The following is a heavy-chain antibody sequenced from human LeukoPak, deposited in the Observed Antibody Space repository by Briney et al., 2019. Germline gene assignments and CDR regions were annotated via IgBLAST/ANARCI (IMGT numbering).Heavy chain of an antibody. V-gene: IGHV3-30*18. Sequence: GGSLRLSCAGSRFVFSNAWMSWVRQAPGKGLEWVAVISYDGSNKYYADSVKGRFTISRDNSKNTLYLQMNSLRAEDTAVYYCAKTYGSGGQGTLVTVSS. J-gene: IGHJ4*02. CDR2: ISYDGSNK. D-gene: IGHD3-10*01. CDR3: AKTYGS. CDR1: RFVFSNAW.